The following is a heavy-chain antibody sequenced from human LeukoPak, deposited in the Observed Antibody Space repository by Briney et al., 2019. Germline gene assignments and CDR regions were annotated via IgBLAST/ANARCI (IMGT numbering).Heavy chain of an antibody. V-gene: IGHV1-2*02. Sequence: GASVKVSCKASGYTFTGYYMHWVRQAPGQGLEWMGWINPNSGGTNYAQKFQGRVTMTRDTSISTAYMELSRLRSDDTAVYYCASTVGRIAVAGIIDYWGQGTLVTVSS. CDR3: ASTVGRIAVAGIIDY. J-gene: IGHJ4*02. CDR2: INPNSGGT. D-gene: IGHD6-19*01. CDR1: GYTFTGYY.